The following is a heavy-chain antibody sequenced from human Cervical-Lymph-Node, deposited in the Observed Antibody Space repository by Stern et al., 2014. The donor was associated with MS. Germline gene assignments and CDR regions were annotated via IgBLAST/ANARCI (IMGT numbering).Heavy chain of an antibody. CDR2: MNPDSGDT. CDR3: TKAWDS. V-gene: IGHV1-8*01. CDR1: GYTFNSDD. J-gene: IGHJ5*01. Sequence: QVQLVQSGAEVRKPGASVKVSCKASGYTFNSDDINWVRQDPGQGLEWMGWMNPDSGDTGFAQKFQGRVTMTRDTSITTAFMELSNLRSDDTAVYYCTKAWDSWGPGTLIIVSS.